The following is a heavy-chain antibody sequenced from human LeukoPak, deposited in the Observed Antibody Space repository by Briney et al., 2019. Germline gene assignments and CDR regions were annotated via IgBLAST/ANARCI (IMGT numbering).Heavy chain of an antibody. J-gene: IGHJ5*02. D-gene: IGHD6-13*01. CDR3: ARAVEQQLAGWFWFDP. Sequence: GASVTVSCTASGYTFTSYGISWVRQAPGQGLEWMGWSSAYNGNTNYAQKLQGRVTMTTDTSTSTAYMELRSLRSDDTAVYYCARAVEQQLAGWFWFDPWGQGTLVTVSS. CDR1: GYTFTSYG. CDR2: SSAYNGNT. V-gene: IGHV1-18*01.